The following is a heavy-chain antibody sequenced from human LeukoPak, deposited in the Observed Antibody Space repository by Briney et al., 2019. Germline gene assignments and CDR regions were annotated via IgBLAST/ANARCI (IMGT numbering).Heavy chain of an antibody. D-gene: IGHD3-10*01. J-gene: IGHJ4*02. CDR1: GGSISSYY. CDR3: ATSYGSGTPVLDY. V-gene: IGHV4-59*01. CDR2: IYYSGST. Sequence: SETLSLTCTVSGGSISSYYWSWIRQPPGKGLEWIGYIYYSGSTNYNPSLKSRVTISVDTSKNQFSLKLSSVTAADTAVYYCATSYGSGTPVLDYWGKGTLVTVSS.